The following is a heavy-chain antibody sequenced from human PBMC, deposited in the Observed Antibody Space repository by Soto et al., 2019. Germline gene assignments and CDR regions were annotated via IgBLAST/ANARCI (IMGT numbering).Heavy chain of an antibody. D-gene: IGHD5-12*01. CDR1: GGSVSSGSYY. V-gene: IGHV4-61*01. CDR2: IYHSGST. J-gene: IGHJ4*02. Sequence: PSETLSLTCTVSGGSVSSGSYYWSWIRQPPGKGLEWIGYIYHSGSTKYNPSLKSRVTISVDTSKNQFSLKLSSVTAADTAVYYCARHLRSGYDFDYWGQGTLVTVSS. CDR3: ARHLRSGYDFDY.